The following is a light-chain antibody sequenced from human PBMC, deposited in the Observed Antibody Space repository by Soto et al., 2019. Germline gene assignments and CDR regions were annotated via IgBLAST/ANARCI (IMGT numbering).Light chain of an antibody. V-gene: IGKV1-13*02. CDR2: DAS. CDR3: QQFNSYPRLT. Sequence: AIQLTQSPSSLSASVGDRVTITCRASQGISSALAWYQKKPGKAPKLLIYDASSLESGVPSRFSGSGSGTDFTLTISSLQPEDFATYYCQQFNSYPRLTFGPGTKVDIK. J-gene: IGKJ3*01. CDR1: QGISSA.